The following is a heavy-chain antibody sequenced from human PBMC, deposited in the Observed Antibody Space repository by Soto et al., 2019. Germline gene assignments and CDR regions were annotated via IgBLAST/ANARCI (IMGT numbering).Heavy chain of an antibody. J-gene: IGHJ4*02. CDR2: ISGSGDST. V-gene: IGHV3-23*01. D-gene: IGHD1-26*01. CDR3: ASRGSGSYYDY. CDR1: GFTFSSYA. Sequence: EVQLLESGGGLVQPGGSLRLSCAASGFTFSSYAMRWVRQAPVKGLEWVSAISGSGDSTYYADSVKGRFTISRDNSKNTLYLQMNSLRAEDTAVYYCASRGSGSYYDYWGQGTLVTVSS.